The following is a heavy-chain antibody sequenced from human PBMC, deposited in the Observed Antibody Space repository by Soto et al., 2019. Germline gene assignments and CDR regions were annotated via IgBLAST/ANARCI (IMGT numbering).Heavy chain of an antibody. CDR2: ISAYNGNT. V-gene: IGHV1-18*01. D-gene: IGHD3-10*01. CDR3: AREAMVRGVTSYYYYGMDV. CDR1: GYTFTSYG. J-gene: IGHJ6*02. Sequence: ASVKVSCKASGYTFTSYGISGVRQAPGQGREWMGWISAYNGNTNYAQKLQGRVTMTTDTSTSTAYMGLRSLRSDDTAVYYCAREAMVRGVTSYYYYGMDVWGQGTTVTVPS.